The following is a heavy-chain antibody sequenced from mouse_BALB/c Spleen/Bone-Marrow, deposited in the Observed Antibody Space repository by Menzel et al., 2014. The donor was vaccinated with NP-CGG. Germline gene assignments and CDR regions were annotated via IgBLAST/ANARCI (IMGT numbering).Heavy chain of an antibody. CDR2: ISPGTGNT. Sequence: QVQLQQSGTELMKPGASVKISCKATGYAFSTYWIQWIKQRPGHGLDWIGEISPGTGNTNNNEKFRGKATFTAGASSNTAYMQLSSLTSEDSAVYFCAIIGYQAWFTYWGQGTLVTVSP. D-gene: IGHD2-2*01. V-gene: IGHV1-9*01. CDR1: GYAFSTYW. CDR3: AIIGYQAWFTY. J-gene: IGHJ3*01.